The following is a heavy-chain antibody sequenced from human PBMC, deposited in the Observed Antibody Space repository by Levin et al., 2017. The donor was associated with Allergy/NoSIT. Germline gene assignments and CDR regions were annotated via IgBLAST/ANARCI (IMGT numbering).Heavy chain of an antibody. CDR1: GGSISSGGYY. Sequence: SQTLSLTCTVSGGSISSGGYYWSWIRQHPGKGLEWIGYIFYSGSTYYDPSLRSRLTISVDTSKNQFSLKLSSVTAADTAVYYCARTPPSGGRDYGMDVWGQGTTVTVSS. V-gene: IGHV4-31*03. J-gene: IGHJ6*02. D-gene: IGHD2-8*02. CDR3: ARTPPSGGRDYGMDV. CDR2: IFYSGST.